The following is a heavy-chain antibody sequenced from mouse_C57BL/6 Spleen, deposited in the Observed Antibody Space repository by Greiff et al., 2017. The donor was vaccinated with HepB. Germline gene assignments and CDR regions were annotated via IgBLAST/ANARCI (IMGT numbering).Heavy chain of an antibody. D-gene: IGHD2-2*01. V-gene: IGHV1-82*01. J-gene: IGHJ4*01. Sequence: VQLQQSGPELVKPGASVKISCKASGYAFSSSWMNWVKQRPGKGLEWIGRIYPGDRDTNYNGKFKGKATLTADKSSSTDYMQLSSLTSEDSAVYYCARRRNGFYAMDYWGQGTSVTVSS. CDR1: GYAFSSSW. CDR3: ARRRNGFYAMDY. CDR2: IYPGDRDT.